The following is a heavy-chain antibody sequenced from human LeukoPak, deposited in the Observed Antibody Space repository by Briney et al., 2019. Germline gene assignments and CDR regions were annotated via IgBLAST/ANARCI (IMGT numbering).Heavy chain of an antibody. CDR2: IIPIFGTA. CDR1: GYTFTSYG. CDR3: ARMATILDYYYGMDV. Sequence: ASVKVSCKASGYTFTSYGISWVRQAPGQGLEWMGGIIPIFGTANYAQKFQGRVTITADESTSTAYMELSSLRSEDTAVYYCARMATILDYYYGMDVWGQGTTVTVSS. V-gene: IGHV1-69*13. J-gene: IGHJ6*02. D-gene: IGHD5-12*01.